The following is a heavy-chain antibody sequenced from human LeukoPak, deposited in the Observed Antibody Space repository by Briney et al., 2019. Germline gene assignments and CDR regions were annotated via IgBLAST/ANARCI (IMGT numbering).Heavy chain of an antibody. CDR1: GGSISSHY. CDR2: IHYTGTS. CDR3: ARQGIDAFDI. V-gene: IGHV4-59*08. J-gene: IGHJ3*02. Sequence: PSETLSLTCTVSGGSISSHYWIWIRQPPGKGLEWIAYIHYTGTSNYNPSLKSRVTISVDTSKNQISLRLSSVTAADTAVYYCARQGIDAFDIWGQGTLVTVSS.